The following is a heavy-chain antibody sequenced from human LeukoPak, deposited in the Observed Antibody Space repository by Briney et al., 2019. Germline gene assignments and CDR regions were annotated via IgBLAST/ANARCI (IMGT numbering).Heavy chain of an antibody. CDR3: ARDSGSSGWYGDAFDI. D-gene: IGHD6-19*01. CDR1: GYTFTSYS. V-gene: IGHV1-2*02. Sequence: GASVKVSCKASGYTFTSYSIHWVRQAPGQGLEWMGWINPNSGGTNYAQKFQGRVTMTRDTSISTAYMELSRLRSDDTAVYYCARDSGSSGWYGDAFDIWGQGTMVTVSS. J-gene: IGHJ3*02. CDR2: INPNSGGT.